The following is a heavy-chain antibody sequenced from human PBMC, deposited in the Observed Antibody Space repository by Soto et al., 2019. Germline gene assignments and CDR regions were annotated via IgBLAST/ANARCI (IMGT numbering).Heavy chain of an antibody. CDR3: ARDRRKLSAGGEIADY. D-gene: IGHD3-10*01. V-gene: IGHV3-33*01. Sequence: GGSLRLSCAASGFTFSSYGMHWVRQAPGKGLEWVAVIWYDGSNKYYADSVKGRFTISRDNSKNTLYLQMNSLRAEDTAVYYCARDRRKLSAGGEIADYWGQGTLVTVSS. J-gene: IGHJ4*02. CDR1: GFTFSSYG. CDR2: IWYDGSNK.